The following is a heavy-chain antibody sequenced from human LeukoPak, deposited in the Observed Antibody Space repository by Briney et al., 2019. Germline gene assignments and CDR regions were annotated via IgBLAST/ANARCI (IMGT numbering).Heavy chain of an antibody. Sequence: SETLSLTCTVSGGSISGYYWSWIRQPPGKGLEWIGYIYYSGSTNYNPSLKSRVTISVDTSKNQFSLKLSSVTAADTAVYYCARRNCGGDCFPPEVYFDYWGQGTLVTVPS. V-gene: IGHV4-59*08. CDR3: ARRNCGGDCFPPEVYFDY. J-gene: IGHJ4*02. D-gene: IGHD2-21*02. CDR2: IYYSGST. CDR1: GGSISGYY.